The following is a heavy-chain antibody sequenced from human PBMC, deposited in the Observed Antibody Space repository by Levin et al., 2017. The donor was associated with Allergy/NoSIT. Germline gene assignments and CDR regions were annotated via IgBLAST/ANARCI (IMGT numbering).Heavy chain of an antibody. CDR3: ARMVQYYDILTGYSWGYMDV. V-gene: IGHV4-39*01. CDR1: GGSIRSSSYY. J-gene: IGHJ6*03. Sequence: SQTLSLTCTVSGGSIRSSSYYWGWIRQPPGKGLEWIGSIYYSGSTYYNPSLKSRVTISVDTSKNQFSLKLSSVTAADTAVYYCARMVQYYDILTGYSWGYMDVWGKGTTVTVSS. CDR2: IYYSGST. D-gene: IGHD3-9*01.